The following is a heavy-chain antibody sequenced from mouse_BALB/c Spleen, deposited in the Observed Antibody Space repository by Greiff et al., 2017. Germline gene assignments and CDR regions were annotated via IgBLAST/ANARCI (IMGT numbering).Heavy chain of an antibody. V-gene: IGHV3-6*02. Sequence: EVQRVESGPGLVKPSQSLSLTCSVTGYSITSGYYWNWIRQFPGNKLEWMGYISYDGSNNYNPSLKNRISITRDTSKNQFFLKLNSVTTEDTATYYCANERPYYYGSSPLAYWGQGTLVTVAA. CDR1: GYSITSGYY. CDR2: ISYDGSN. CDR3: ANERPYYYGSSPLAY. J-gene: IGHJ3*01. D-gene: IGHD1-1*01.